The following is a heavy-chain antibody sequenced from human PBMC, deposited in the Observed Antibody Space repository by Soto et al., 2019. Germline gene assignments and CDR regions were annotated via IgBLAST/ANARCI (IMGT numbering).Heavy chain of an antibody. J-gene: IGHJ4*02. V-gene: IGHV3-21*06. CDR3: ARESEDLTSNFDY. Sequence: VQLVQSGAEVKKSGASVKVSCKASGYTFTRYSMNWVRQAPGKGLEWVSSISSTTNYIYYGDSMKGRFTISRDNAKNSLYLEMNSLRAEDTAVYYCARESEDLTSNFDYWGQGTLVTVSS. CDR2: ISSTTNYI. CDR1: GYTFTRYS.